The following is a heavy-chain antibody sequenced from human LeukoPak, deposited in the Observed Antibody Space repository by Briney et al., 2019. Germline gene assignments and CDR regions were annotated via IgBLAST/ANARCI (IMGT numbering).Heavy chain of an antibody. D-gene: IGHD3-9*01. CDR1: GFTFSSYA. J-gene: IGHJ6*02. V-gene: IGHV3-23*01. Sequence: GGSLRLSCAASGFTFSSYAMGWVRQAPGKGLEWVSAISGSGGSTYYADSVKGRFTISRDNSKNTLYLQMNSLRAEDTAVYYCAKTLAAFDWPSNYYYYYGMDVWGQGTTVTVSS. CDR3: AKTLAAFDWPSNYYYYYGMDV. CDR2: ISGSGGST.